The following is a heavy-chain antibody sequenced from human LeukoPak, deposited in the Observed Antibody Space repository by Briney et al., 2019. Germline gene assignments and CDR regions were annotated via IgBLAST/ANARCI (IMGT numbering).Heavy chain of an antibody. V-gene: IGHV3-74*01. CDR1: GFTFSSCW. CDR3: GRPYYCDSSANYNWFDP. CDR2: INSDGSST. Sequence: GGSLRLSCAASGFTFSSCWMHWVRHAPGKGLVWVSRINSDGSSTGYADSVKGRFTVSRDNAKNTLYLQMNSLRAEDTAVYYCGRPYYCDSSANYNWFDPWGQGTLVTVSS. D-gene: IGHD3-22*01. J-gene: IGHJ5*02.